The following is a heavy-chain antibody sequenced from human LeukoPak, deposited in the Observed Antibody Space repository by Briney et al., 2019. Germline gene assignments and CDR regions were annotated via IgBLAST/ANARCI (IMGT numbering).Heavy chain of an antibody. CDR2: INNDGSST. J-gene: IGHJ3*02. D-gene: IGHD3-3*01. V-gene: IGHV3-74*01. Sequence: GGSLRLSCAASGFTFSSYWMHWVRHAPGKGLVWVSRINNDGSSTHYADSVKGRLTISRDNAKNTLCLQMDRLRAEDTAVYYCARDGFFGGRVDTFDIWGQGTMVTVSS. CDR3: ARDGFFGGRVDTFDI. CDR1: GFTFSSYW.